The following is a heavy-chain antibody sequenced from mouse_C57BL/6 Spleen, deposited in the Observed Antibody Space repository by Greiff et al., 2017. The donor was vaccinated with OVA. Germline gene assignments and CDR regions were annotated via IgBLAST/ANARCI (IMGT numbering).Heavy chain of an antibody. CDR1: GYTFTSYW. V-gene: IGHV1-69*01. D-gene: IGHD2-4*01. CDR3: ARSGDYGWFAY. J-gene: IGHJ3*01. Sequence: QVQLQQPGAELVMPGASVKLSCKASGYTFTSYWMHWVKQRPGQGLEWIGELDPSDSYTNYNQKFKGKSTLTVDKSSSTAYRQLSSLTSEDSAVYYCARSGDYGWFAYWGQGTLVTVSA. CDR2: LDPSDSYT.